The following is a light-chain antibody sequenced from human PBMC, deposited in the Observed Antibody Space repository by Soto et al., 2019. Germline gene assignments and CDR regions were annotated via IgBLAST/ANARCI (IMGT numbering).Light chain of an antibody. Sequence: QSVLTQPPSASGTPGQRVTISCSGSSSNIGSNTVNWYRQLPGTAPKLLIHANNQRPSGVPDRFSGSKSGTSASLAISWLQSEEADYYCAAWDDSLNGYVFGTGTKLTVL. CDR2: ANN. J-gene: IGLJ1*01. CDR1: SSNIGSNT. V-gene: IGLV1-44*01. CDR3: AAWDDSLNGYV.